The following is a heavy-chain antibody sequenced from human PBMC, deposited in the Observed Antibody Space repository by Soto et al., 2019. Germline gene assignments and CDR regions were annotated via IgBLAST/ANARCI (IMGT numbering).Heavy chain of an antibody. Sequence: ASVKVSCKASGYTFTSYYMHWVRQAPGQGLEWMGITNPSGGSTSYAQKFQGRVTMTRDTSTSTVYMELSSLRSEDTAMYYCARGGPLWFGELFVHYYYYYGMDVWGQGTTVTVSS. CDR3: ARGGPLWFGELFVHYYYYYGMDV. CDR2: TNPSGGST. J-gene: IGHJ6*02. V-gene: IGHV1-46*01. CDR1: GYTFTSYY. D-gene: IGHD3-10*01.